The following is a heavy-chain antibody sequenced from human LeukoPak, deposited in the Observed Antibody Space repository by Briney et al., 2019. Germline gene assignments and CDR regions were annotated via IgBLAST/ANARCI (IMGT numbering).Heavy chain of an antibody. V-gene: IGHV3-53*04. J-gene: IGHJ4*02. D-gene: IGHD3-10*01. CDR3: ARVGCSSGSGSYPFDY. CDR2: IYSADST. Sequence: GGSLRLSCAASAFTVNSNYMSWVRQAPGKGLEWVSIIYSADSTYYADSVKGRFTISRHNSKNTLYLQMNSLRAEDTAVYYCARVGCSSGSGSYPFDYWGQGTLVTVSS. CDR1: AFTVNSNY.